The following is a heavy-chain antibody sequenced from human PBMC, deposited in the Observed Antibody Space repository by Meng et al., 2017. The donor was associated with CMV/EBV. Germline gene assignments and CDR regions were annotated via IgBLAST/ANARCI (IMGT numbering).Heavy chain of an antibody. V-gene: IGHV3-66*02. CDR1: GFTVSSNY. CDR2: IYSGGST. CDR3: ARGGVYYDFWSGYYYYFDY. Sequence: GESLKISCAASGFTVSSNYMSWVRQAPGKGLEWVSVIYSGGSTYYADSVKGRFTISRDNSKNTLYLQMNSLRAEDTAVYYCARGGVYYDFWSGYYYYFDYWGQGTLGTVSS. D-gene: IGHD3-3*01. J-gene: IGHJ4*02.